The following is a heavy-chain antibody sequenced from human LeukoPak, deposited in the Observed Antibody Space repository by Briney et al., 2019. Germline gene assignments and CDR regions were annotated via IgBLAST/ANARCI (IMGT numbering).Heavy chain of an antibody. D-gene: IGHD2-15*01. CDR3: AKELRPNDY. Sequence: GGSLRLSCAASGFSFGTSAMSWVRQAPGKGLEWVSSISGSRGSTWYADSVKGRFTISSDNSKNTLYLQMSSLRVEDTAVYYCAKELRPNDYWGQGTLVTVSS. CDR2: ISGSRGST. J-gene: IGHJ4*02. V-gene: IGHV3-23*01. CDR1: GFSFGTSA.